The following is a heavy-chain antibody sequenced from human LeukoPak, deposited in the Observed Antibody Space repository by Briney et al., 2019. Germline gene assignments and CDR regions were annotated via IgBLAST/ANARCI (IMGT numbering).Heavy chain of an antibody. CDR1: GFTFSSYS. Sequence: SGGSLRLSCAASGFTFSSYSMNWVRQAPGKGLEWVANIKQDGSEKNYVDSVKGRFTISRDNAENSLFLQMNSLRAEDTAVYYCARERYNSGWYYYFDYWGQGTLVTVSS. J-gene: IGHJ4*02. D-gene: IGHD6-19*01. CDR3: ARERYNSGWYYYFDY. V-gene: IGHV3-7*01. CDR2: IKQDGSEK.